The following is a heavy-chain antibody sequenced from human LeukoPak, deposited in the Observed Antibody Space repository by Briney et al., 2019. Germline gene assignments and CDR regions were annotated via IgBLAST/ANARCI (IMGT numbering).Heavy chain of an antibody. CDR1: GGTFGSYG. J-gene: IGHJ4*02. Sequence: SVKVSCKISGGTFGSYGISWVRQAPGQGLEWMGRTIPIRGMTNYAQKFKGRVTITAETSTSTAYMELSSLTSEDPAVYFCARGPYDGTFYFDSWGQGTLVIVSS. D-gene: IGHD3-16*01. CDR2: TIPIRGMT. CDR3: ARGPYDGTFYFDS. V-gene: IGHV1-69*04.